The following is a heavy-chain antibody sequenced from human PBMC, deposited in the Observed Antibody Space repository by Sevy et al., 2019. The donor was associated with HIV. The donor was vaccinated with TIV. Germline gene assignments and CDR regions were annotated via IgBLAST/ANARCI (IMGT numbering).Heavy chain of an antibody. V-gene: IGHV3-23*01. J-gene: IGHJ4*02. CDR1: GFTFSKYS. D-gene: IGHD2-8*01. CDR2: SGCGEI. CDR3: AREGCTKPHDY. Sequence: GGSLRLSCAASGFTFSKYSMSWVRQPPGKGLEWVSTSGCGEINYADSVKGRFTISRDNSKSSVYLQMNNLRPEDTAVYYCAREGCTKPHDYWGQGTLVTVSS.